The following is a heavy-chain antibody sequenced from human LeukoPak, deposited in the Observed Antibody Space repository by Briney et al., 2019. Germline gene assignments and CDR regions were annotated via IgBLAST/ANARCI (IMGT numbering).Heavy chain of an antibody. Sequence: ASVKVSCKASGYTFTGYYMHWVRQAPGQGLEWMGWINPNSGGTNYAQKFQGWVTMTRDTSISTAYMEPSRLRSDDTAVYYCARAGYSSGWYVFDYWGQGTLVTVSS. V-gene: IGHV1-2*04. CDR2: INPNSGGT. D-gene: IGHD6-19*01. CDR3: ARAGYSSGWYVFDY. J-gene: IGHJ4*02. CDR1: GYTFTGYY.